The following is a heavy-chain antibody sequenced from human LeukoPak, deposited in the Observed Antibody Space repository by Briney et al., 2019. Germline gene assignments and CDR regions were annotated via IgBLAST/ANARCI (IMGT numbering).Heavy chain of an antibody. Sequence: ASETMSLTCTVSGGSISGFHWNWIRQPAGKGLEWIGRVYATGITNYNPSPQSRVSMSVHMSKSQVSLQLTSVTAADTAVYYCAREGKCTTGSCFVGYYYDYLDVWGKGTTVTVSS. D-gene: IGHD2-15*01. CDR3: AREGKCTTGSCFVGYYYDYLDV. CDR2: VYATGIT. J-gene: IGHJ6*03. V-gene: IGHV4-4*07. CDR1: GGSISGFH.